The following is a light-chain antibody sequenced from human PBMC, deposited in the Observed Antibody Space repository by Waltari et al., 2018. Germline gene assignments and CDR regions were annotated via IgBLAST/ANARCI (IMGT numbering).Light chain of an antibody. CDR2: DAS. J-gene: IGKJ2*01. CDR1: KDIRKN. V-gene: IGKV1-33*01. CDR3: QHYNNLPYT. Sequence: TCRASKDIRKNLSWFQERAGKAPKLLIYDASNLEAGVPSRFSGTGSGTDFSLTISSLQPEDSATYYCQHYNNLPYTFSRGTKLQIK.